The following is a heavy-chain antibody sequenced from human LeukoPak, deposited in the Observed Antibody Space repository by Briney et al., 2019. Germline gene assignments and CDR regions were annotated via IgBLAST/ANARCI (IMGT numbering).Heavy chain of an antibody. Sequence: GGSLRLSCAASGFTFSSYWMSWVRQARGKGLEWVANINQDGSEKYYVDSVKGRFTISRDNAKNSLYLQMNSLRAEDTAVYYCSRDRVVGPTEFDYWGQGALVTVSS. CDR1: GFTFSSYW. J-gene: IGHJ4*02. CDR3: SRDRVVGPTEFDY. CDR2: INQDGSEK. D-gene: IGHD1-26*01. V-gene: IGHV3-7*01.